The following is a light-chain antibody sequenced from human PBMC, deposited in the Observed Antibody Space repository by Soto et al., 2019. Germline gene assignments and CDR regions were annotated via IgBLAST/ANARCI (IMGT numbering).Light chain of an antibody. V-gene: IGKV3-20*01. CDR3: QQYGSSPPYT. CDR2: GAS. Sequence: EIVLTQSPGTLSLSPGESATLSCRASQSVSSSYLAWYQQKPGQAPRLLIYGASSRATGIPDRFSGSGSGTDFTLTIRRLEPEDLAVYYCQQYGSSPPYTFGQVTKLEIK. J-gene: IGKJ2*01. CDR1: QSVSSSY.